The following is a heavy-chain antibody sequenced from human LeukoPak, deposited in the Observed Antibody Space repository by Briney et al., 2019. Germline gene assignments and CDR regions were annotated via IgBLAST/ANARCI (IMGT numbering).Heavy chain of an antibody. Sequence: GGSLRLSCAASGFTFSSYAMSWVRQAPGKGLEWVSAISGSGGSTYYADSVKGRFTISRDNSKNTLYLQMNSLRAEDTAVYYCARDRSGYYDAFDIWGQGTMVTVSS. D-gene: IGHD3-22*01. CDR3: ARDRSGYYDAFDI. J-gene: IGHJ3*02. CDR2: ISGSGGST. CDR1: GFTFSSYA. V-gene: IGHV3-23*01.